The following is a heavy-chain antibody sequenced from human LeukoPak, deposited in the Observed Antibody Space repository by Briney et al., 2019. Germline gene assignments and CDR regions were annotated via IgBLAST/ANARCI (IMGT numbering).Heavy chain of an antibody. CDR3: ARGGWSLGYCSSSSCLDWFDA. J-gene: IGHJ5*02. Sequence: ASVKVSCKTSRYTFTDYYMHWVRQAPGQGLEWMGWINPNSGGTNYAQKFQGRVTMTRDTSISTAYMELSRLRSDDTAVYYCARGGWSLGYCSSSSCLDWFDAWGQGTLVTVSS. CDR1: RYTFTDYY. V-gene: IGHV1-2*02. D-gene: IGHD2-2*01. CDR2: INPNSGGT.